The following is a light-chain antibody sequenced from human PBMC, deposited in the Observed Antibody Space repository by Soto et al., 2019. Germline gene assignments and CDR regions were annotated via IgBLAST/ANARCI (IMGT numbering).Light chain of an antibody. V-gene: IGKV1-13*02. Sequence: ASQLTQCLASVSASPGASFTISSRASQGIGNALGWYQQKPGKPPKLLIYDASSLESGVPSRFSGSGSGTEFTLTISSLQPDDFATYYCQQYNSYWTFGQGTKVDIK. CDR2: DAS. CDR3: QQYNSYWT. CDR1: QGIGNA. J-gene: IGKJ1*01.